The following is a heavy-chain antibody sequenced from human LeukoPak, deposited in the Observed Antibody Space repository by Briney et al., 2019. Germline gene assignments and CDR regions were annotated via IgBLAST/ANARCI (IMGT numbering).Heavy chain of an antibody. CDR2: IYRRGNT. V-gene: IGHV4-4*02. J-gene: IGHJ4*02. CDR1: GGSINSYNW. D-gene: IGHD4-23*01. Sequence: SETLSLTCAVSGGSINSYNWWSWVRQPPGKGLEWIGDIYRRGNTNYNSSLKSRVTISVDKSKNQFSLRLTPVTAADTAIYYCARGESDYGGNIEDWGQGTLVIVS. CDR3: ARGESDYGGNIED.